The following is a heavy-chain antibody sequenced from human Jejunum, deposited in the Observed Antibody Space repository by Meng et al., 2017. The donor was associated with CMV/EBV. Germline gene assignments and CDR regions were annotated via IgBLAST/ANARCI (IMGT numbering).Heavy chain of an antibody. D-gene: IGHD6-25*01. V-gene: IGHV4-59*01. CDR3: ARDQRQTYFYGADI. J-gene: IGHJ6*02. CDR2: IYSSGST. CDR1: GGSISGYF. Sequence: SGGSISGYFWSWFRQPPGQGLEWIGYIYSSGSTNYNPSLKSRVTMLVDPSKNQFSLKLSSVTAADTAVYYCARDQRQTYFYGADIWGQGTTVTVSS.